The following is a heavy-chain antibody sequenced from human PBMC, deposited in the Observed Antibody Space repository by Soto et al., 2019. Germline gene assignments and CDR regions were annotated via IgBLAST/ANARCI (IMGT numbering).Heavy chain of an antibody. Sequence: GESLKISCKGSGYSFTNYWIGWVRQMPGKGLEWMGIIYPGDSDTRYSPSFQGQVTISADKSITTAYLQWSSLKASDTAIYYCARCASSGSLDWFDPWGQGTLVTVSS. D-gene: IGHD1-26*01. CDR1: GYSFTNYW. CDR2: IYPGDSDT. CDR3: ARCASSGSLDWFDP. J-gene: IGHJ5*02. V-gene: IGHV5-51*01.